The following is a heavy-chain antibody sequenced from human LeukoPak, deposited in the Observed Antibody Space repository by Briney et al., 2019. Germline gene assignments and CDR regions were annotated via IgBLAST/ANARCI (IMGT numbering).Heavy chain of an antibody. V-gene: IGHV1-2*02. J-gene: IGHJ3*02. D-gene: IGHD3-22*01. CDR3: ASGKYYYDSSGYYYSQGIGAFDI. CDR1: GYTFTGYY. CDR2: INPNSGGT. Sequence: ASVKVSCKASGYTFTGYYMHWVRQAPGQGLEWMGWINPNSGGTNYAQKFQGRVTITADKSTSTAYMELSSLRSEDTAVYYCASGKYYYDSSGYYYSQGIGAFDIWGQGTMVTVSS.